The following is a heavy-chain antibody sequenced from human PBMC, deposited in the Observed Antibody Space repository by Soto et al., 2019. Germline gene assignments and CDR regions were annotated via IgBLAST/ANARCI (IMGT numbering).Heavy chain of an antibody. J-gene: IGHJ6*02. CDR1: GYSISSGHS. CDR3: ATLPRLDGMDV. Sequence: SETLSLTCAVSGYSISSGHSWGWIRQPPGKGLEWIGSIFHTGSTYYNPSLKSRVTLSVDTSKNQFSLKLSSVTAADAAVYFCATLPRLDGMDVWGQGTTVTVSS. D-gene: IGHD6-25*01. CDR2: IFHTGST. V-gene: IGHV4-38-2*01.